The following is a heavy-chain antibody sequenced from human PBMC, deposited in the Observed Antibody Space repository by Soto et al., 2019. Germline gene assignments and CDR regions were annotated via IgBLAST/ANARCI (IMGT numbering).Heavy chain of an antibody. CDR2: INPSGGST. D-gene: IGHD3-3*01. V-gene: IGHV1-46*01. CDR3: ARDRINLDFWSGYYIPQIAD. CDR1: GYTFTSYY. J-gene: IGHJ4*02. Sequence: QVQLVQSGAEVKKPGASVKVSCKASGYTFTSYYMHWVRQAPGQGLEWMGIINPSGGSTSYAQKFQGRVTMTRDTSTSTVYMELSSLRSEDTAVYYCARDRINLDFWSGYYIPQIADWGQGTLVTVSS.